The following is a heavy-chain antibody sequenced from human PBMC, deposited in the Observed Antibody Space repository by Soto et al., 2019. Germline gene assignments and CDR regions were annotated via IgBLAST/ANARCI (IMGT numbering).Heavy chain of an antibody. CDR1: GFTCSSFV. D-gene: IGHD3-3*01. CDR2: ISGSGGST. CDR3: AKSPFGVVSAFDY. V-gene: IGHV3-23*01. J-gene: IGHJ4*02. Sequence: PXGALRLYCAASGFTCSSFVMNWVRKAPGKGLEWVSAISGSGGSTYYADSVKGRFTISRDNSKNTLDLQMNSLRAEDTAVYYCAKSPFGVVSAFDYWGQGTLFTVSS.